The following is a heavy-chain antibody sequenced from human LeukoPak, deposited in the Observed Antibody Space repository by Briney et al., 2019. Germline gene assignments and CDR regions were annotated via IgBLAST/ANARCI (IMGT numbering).Heavy chain of an antibody. CDR3: AREVDYYDSSGNAFDI. Sequence: GGSLRLSCAASGFTFSSYWMSWVRRAPGKGLEWVANIKQDGSEKYYVDSVKGRFTISRDNAKNSLYLQMNSLRAEDTAVYYCAREVDYYDSSGNAFDIWGQGTMVTVSS. CDR1: GFTFSSYW. CDR2: IKQDGSEK. D-gene: IGHD3-22*01. J-gene: IGHJ3*02. V-gene: IGHV3-7*01.